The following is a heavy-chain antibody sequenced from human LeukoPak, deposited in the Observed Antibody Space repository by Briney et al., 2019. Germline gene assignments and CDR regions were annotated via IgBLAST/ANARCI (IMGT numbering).Heavy chain of an antibody. Sequence: PSQTLSLTCTVSGDSISSANHYWSWIRQHPGKGLEWIGNIHYSGSSYYNPSLKSRVTISVDTSKNQFSLKLSSVTAADTAMYYCARGWEQLVEDYMDVWGKGTTVTVSS. D-gene: IGHD6-6*01. CDR2: IHYSGSS. V-gene: IGHV4-31*03. CDR3: ARGWEQLVEDYMDV. J-gene: IGHJ6*03. CDR1: GDSISSANHY.